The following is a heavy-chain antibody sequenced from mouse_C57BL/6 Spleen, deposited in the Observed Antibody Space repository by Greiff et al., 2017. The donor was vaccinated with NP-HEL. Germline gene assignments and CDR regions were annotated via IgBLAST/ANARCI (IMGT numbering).Heavy chain of an antibody. CDR3: ARGQIYDGYYGGFAY. CDR1: GYAFSSSW. V-gene: IGHV1-82*01. J-gene: IGHJ3*01. Sequence: QVQLQQSGPELVKPGASVKISCKASGYAFSSSWMNWVKQRPGKGLEWIGRIYPGDGDTNYNGKFKGKATLTADKSSSTAYMQLSSLTSEDSAVYFCARGQIYDGYYGGFAYWGQGTLVTVSA. D-gene: IGHD2-3*01. CDR2: IYPGDGDT.